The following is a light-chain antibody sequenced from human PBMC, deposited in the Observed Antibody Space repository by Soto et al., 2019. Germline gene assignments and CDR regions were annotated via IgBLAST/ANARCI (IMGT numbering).Light chain of an antibody. Sequence: MTQSPSSLSASVGDRVTITCRASQGMYNYLAWYQQKPGQAPRLLIYGASTRATGIPARFSGSGSGTEFTLTISSLQSEDFAVYYCQQYNNWLWTFGQGTKVEIK. CDR1: QGMYNY. V-gene: IGKV3-15*01. CDR2: GAS. J-gene: IGKJ1*01. CDR3: QQYNNWLWT.